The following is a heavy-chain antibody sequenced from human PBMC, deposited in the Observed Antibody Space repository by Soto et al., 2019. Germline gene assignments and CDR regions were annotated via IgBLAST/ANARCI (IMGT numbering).Heavy chain of an antibody. CDR2: ISGSGGTT. Sequence: EVQLLESGGGLVQPGGSLTLSCAASGFTFSTFAMSWVRQAPGKGLEWVSTISGSGGTTFYADSVKGRFTISRDNSKNTLYLQMNSLRAEDTAVNYCANARLVRYYYGLDVWGQGTTVTVSS. CDR3: ANARLVRYYYGLDV. V-gene: IGHV3-23*01. J-gene: IGHJ6*02. D-gene: IGHD3-10*01. CDR1: GFTFSTFA.